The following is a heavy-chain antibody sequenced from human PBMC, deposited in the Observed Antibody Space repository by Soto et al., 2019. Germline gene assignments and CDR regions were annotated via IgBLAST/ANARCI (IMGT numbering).Heavy chain of an antibody. J-gene: IGHJ4*02. D-gene: IGHD3-22*01. CDR3: AKEYDSSGYYYAANFDY. CDR2: INPNSGGT. V-gene: IGHV1-2*02. Sequence: ASVKVSCKASGYTFTGYYMHWVRQAPGQGLEWMGWINPNSGGTNYAQKFQGRVTMTRDTSISTAYMELSRLRSDDTAVYYCAKEYDSSGYYYAANFDYWGQGTLVTVSS. CDR1: GYTFTGYY.